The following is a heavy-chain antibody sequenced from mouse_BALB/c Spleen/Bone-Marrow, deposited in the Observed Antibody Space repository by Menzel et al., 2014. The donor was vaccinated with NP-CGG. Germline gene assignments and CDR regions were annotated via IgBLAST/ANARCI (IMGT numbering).Heavy chain of an antibody. D-gene: IGHD2-10*02. V-gene: IGHV3-5*02. CDR2: IYYSGTI. J-gene: IGHJ3*01. CDR1: GISITTGNYR. CDR3: ARDLKEYGNPSAY. Sequence: EVKLVESGPGLVKPSQTVSLTCTVTGISITTGNYRWSWIRQFPGNKLEWIGYIYYSGTITYSPSLTSRTTITRDTSKNQFFLEMNSLTAEDTATYYCARDLKEYGNPSAYWGQGTLVTVSA.